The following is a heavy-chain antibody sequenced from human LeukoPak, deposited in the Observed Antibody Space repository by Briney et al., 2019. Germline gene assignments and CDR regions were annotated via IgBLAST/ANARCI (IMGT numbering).Heavy chain of an antibody. D-gene: IGHD3-10*01. CDR3: ARDEVLLWFGESYNWFDP. Sequence: WASVKVSCKASGYTFTSYAMHWVRQAPGQRLEWMGWINVGNGNTKYSQKFQGRVTITRDTSASTAYMELSSLRSEDTAVYYCARDEVLLWFGESYNWFDPWGQGTLVTVSS. V-gene: IGHV1-3*01. J-gene: IGHJ5*02. CDR1: GYTFTSYA. CDR2: INVGNGNT.